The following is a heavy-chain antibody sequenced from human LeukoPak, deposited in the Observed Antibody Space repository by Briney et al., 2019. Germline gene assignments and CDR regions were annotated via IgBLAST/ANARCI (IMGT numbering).Heavy chain of an antibody. D-gene: IGHD5/OR15-5a*01. V-gene: IGHV4-34*01. CDR2: INYTGRT. Sequence: SETLSLTCAVYGGSFTEYHWSWIRQPPGKSLEWIGEINYTGRTHYNPSPTSRVTISIDMSERQFSLRLTSVTAADTAVYYCARERRVEVSARQTVAFDMWAQGTMVIVSS. CDR3: ARERRVEVSARQTVAFDM. J-gene: IGHJ3*02. CDR1: GGSFTEYH.